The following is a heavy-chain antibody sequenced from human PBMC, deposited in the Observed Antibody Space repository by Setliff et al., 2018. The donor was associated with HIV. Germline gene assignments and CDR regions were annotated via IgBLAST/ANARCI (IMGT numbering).Heavy chain of an antibody. CDR1: GYTFTRNQ. D-gene: IGHD1-26*01. V-gene: IGHV1-46*01. J-gene: IGHJ4*02. Sequence: ASVKVSCKASGYTFTRNQIHWVRQAPGQGLEWMGIINPSGGSAAYAEKFRGRVTMTSDTSTNTVYMERRGLRSEETAVYYCARGWEGGMDYWGQGTLVTVS. CDR3: ARGWEGGMDY. CDR2: INPSGGSA.